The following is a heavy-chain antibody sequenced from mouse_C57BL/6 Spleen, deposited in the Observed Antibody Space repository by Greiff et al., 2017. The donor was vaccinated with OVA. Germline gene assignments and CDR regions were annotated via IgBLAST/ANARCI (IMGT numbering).Heavy chain of an antibody. CDR3: ARSYYSNYGAMDY. CDR2: INPGSGGT. J-gene: IGHJ4*01. CDR1: GYAFTNYL. D-gene: IGHD2-5*01. Sequence: QVQLQQSGAELVRPGTSVKVSCTASGYAFTNYLIEWVKQRPGQGLEWIGVINPGSGGTNYNEKFKGKATLTADKSSSTAYMQLSSLTSEDSAVYFCARSYYSNYGAMDYWGQGTSVTVSS. V-gene: IGHV1-54*01.